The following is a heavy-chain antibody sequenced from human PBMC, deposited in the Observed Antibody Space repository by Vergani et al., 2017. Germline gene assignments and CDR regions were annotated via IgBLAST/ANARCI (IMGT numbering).Heavy chain of an antibody. CDR3: ARVVDRYYYGSGRRYWYFDL. CDR1: GCSISSYY. D-gene: IGHD3-10*01. Sequence: QVQLQESGPGLVKPSETLSLTCTVSGCSISSYYWSWIRQPPGKGLEWIGYIYYSGCTNYNPSLKSRVTISLDTSKNQFSLKLSSVTAADTAVYYCARVVDRYYYGSGRRYWYFDLWGRGTLVTVSS. J-gene: IGHJ2*01. V-gene: IGHV4-59*01. CDR2: IYYSGCT.